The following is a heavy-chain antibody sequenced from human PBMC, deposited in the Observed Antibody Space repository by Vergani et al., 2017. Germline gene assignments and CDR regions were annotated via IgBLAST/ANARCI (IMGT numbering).Heavy chain of an antibody. CDR2: IFHSGTT. CDR1: GGSISSYNW. D-gene: IGHD2-15*01. J-gene: IGHJ4*02. V-gene: IGHV4-4*03. CDR3: ANLGYRSGDSCYSVN. Sequence: QVQLQESGPGLVKPPGTLSLTCAVSGGSISSYNWWTWVRQSPGKGLEWIGEIFHSGTTNYNPSLKSRVTISLDKSNNQFSLKLTSVTAADTAVYYCANLGYRSGDSCYSVNWGPGTLVTVSS.